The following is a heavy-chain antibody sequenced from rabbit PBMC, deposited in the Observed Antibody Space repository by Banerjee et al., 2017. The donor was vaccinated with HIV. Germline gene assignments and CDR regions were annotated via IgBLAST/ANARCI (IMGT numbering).Heavy chain of an antibody. CDR1: GFSFSSGYF. CDR3: AREDYVGSGHYGDGIGL. D-gene: IGHD8-1*01. J-gene: IGHJ4*01. V-gene: IGHV1S40*01. CDR2: IYTGSGST. Sequence: LTLTCKASGFSFSSGYFMCWVRQAPGKGLEWIGCIYTGSGSTYYASWAKGRFTISKTSSTTVTLQMTSLTAADTATYFCAREDYVGSGHYGDGIGLWGPGTLVTVS.